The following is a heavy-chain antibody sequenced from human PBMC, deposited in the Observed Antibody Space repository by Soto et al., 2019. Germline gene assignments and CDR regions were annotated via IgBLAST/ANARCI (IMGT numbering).Heavy chain of an antibody. CDR1: GFTFSSYS. Sequence: GALRLSCAASGFTFSSYSISWVRQAPGKGLEWVGRIKSKTDGGTTDYAAPVKGRFTISRDDSKNTLYLQMNSLKTEDTAVYYCTTESAIYYDSSGYDYWGQGTLVSVSS. CDR3: TTESAIYYDSSGYDY. D-gene: IGHD3-22*01. J-gene: IGHJ4*02. CDR2: IKSKTDGGTT. V-gene: IGHV3-15*01.